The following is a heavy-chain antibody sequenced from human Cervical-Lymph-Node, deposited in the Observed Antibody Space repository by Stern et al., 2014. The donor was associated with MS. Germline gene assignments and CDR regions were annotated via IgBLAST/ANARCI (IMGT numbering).Heavy chain of an antibody. D-gene: IGHD3-10*01. V-gene: IGHV3-30-3*01. J-gene: IGHJ4*02. CDR2: VSYDGTQR. CDR1: GFSFSTYA. CDR3: ARGGRGVGLEY. Sequence: VQLVESGGGVVQPGRSLSLSCVASGFSFSTYAMHWVRQAPGKGLEWVACVSYDGTQRNSTDSVKARFTISRDNSKNTLYLHMHSLRDEDTAVYFCARGGRGVGLEYWGQGALVTVSS.